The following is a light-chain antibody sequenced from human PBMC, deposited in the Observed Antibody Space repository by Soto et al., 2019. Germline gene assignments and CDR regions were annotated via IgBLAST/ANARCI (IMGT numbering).Light chain of an antibody. J-gene: IGKJ4*01. CDR2: GAS. CDR1: QSVSSN. CDR3: QQYYNWPPLT. V-gene: IGKV3-15*01. Sequence: EIVMTQSPATLSVSPGERATLSCRASQSVSSNLAWYQQKPGQAPRLLMYGASTRATGIPARFSGSGSGTEFTITISSLQSEDFAVYYCQQYYNWPPLTFGGGTKVEIK.